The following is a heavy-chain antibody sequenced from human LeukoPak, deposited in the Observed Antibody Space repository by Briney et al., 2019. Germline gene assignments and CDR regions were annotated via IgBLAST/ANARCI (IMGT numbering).Heavy chain of an antibody. CDR3: ARVRVGKSKWYMDV. D-gene: IGHD1-26*01. V-gene: IGHV4-34*01. CDR2: INHSGST. CDR1: GGSFSGYY. J-gene: IGHJ6*03. Sequence: SETLSLTCAVYGGSFSGYYWSWIRQPPGKGLEWIGEINHSGSTNYNPSLKSRVTISVDTSKNQFSLKLSSVTAADTAVNYCARVRVGKSKWYMDVWGKGTTVTVSS.